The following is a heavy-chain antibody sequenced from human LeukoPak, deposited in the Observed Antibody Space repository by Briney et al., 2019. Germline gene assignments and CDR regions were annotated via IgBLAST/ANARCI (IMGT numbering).Heavy chain of an antibody. Sequence: ASVKASCKASGYTFTGYYMHWVRQAPGQGLEWMGWINPNSGGTNYAQKFQGRVTMTRDTSISTAYMELSRLRSDDTAVYYCAREDSSSWPLDYWGQGTLVTVSS. CDR1: GYTFTGYY. J-gene: IGHJ4*02. D-gene: IGHD6-13*01. CDR3: AREDSSSWPLDY. CDR2: INPNSGGT. V-gene: IGHV1-2*02.